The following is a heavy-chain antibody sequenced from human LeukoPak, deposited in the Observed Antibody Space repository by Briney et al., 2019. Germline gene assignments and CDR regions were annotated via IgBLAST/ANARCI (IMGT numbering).Heavy chain of an antibody. D-gene: IGHD3-22*01. Sequence: GSLRLSCAASGFTFSSYEMNWVRQAPGKGLEWVSYISSSGSTIYYADSVKGRFTISRDNAKNSLYLQMNSLRAEDMALYYCAKDIARYYYDSSGFDYWGQGTLVTVSS. CDR2: ISSSGSTI. CDR1: GFTFSSYE. V-gene: IGHV3-48*03. CDR3: AKDIARYYYDSSGFDY. J-gene: IGHJ4*02.